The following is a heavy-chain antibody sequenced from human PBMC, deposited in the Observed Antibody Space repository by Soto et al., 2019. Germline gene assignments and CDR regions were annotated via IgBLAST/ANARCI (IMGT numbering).Heavy chain of an antibody. Sequence: QVQLVESGGGVVQPGRSLRLSCAASGFTFSSYAMHWVRQAPGKGLEWVAVISYDGSNKYYADSVKGRFTISRDNSKNSLYLQMISLIAEETAVYYCARDMLAPVPIHYCAMDVWGQGPTVTV. V-gene: IGHV3-30-3*01. CDR1: GFTFSSYA. CDR2: ISYDGSNK. J-gene: IGHJ6*02. CDR3: ARDMLAPVPIHYCAMDV. D-gene: IGHD3-10*02.